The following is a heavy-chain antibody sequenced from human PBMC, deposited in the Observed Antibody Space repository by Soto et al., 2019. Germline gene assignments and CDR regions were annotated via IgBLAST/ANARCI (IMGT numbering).Heavy chain of an antibody. J-gene: IGHJ4*02. CDR3: ASGGDILTGYYFGY. CDR2: IYYSGST. Sequence: TSETLSLTCTVSGGSISSYYWSWIRQPPGKGLEWIGYIYYSGSTNYNPSLKSRVTISVDTSKNQFSLKLSSVTAADTAVYYCASGGDILTGYYFGYWGQGTLVTVSS. V-gene: IGHV4-59*01. D-gene: IGHD3-9*01. CDR1: GGSISSYY.